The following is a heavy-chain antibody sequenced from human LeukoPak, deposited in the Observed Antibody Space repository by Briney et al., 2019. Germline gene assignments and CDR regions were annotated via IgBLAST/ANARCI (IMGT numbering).Heavy chain of an antibody. CDR2: INPNSGGT. Sequence: GASVKVSCKASGYTFTGYYMHWVRQAPGQGLEWMGRINPNSGGTNYAQKFQGRVTMTRDTSISTAYMELSRLRSDDTAVYYCARAHYDSSGYVDYWGQGTLVTVSS. CDR3: ARAHYDSSGYVDY. J-gene: IGHJ4*02. V-gene: IGHV1-2*06. D-gene: IGHD3-22*01. CDR1: GYTFTGYY.